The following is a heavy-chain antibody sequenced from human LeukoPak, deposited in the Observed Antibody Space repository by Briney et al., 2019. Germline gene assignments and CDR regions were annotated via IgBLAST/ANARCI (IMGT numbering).Heavy chain of an antibody. J-gene: IGHJ4*02. CDR3: ARPEERITMIVVVTPFDY. CDR1: GGSISISSYY. Sequence: SETLSLTCTVSGGSISISSYYWGWIRQPPGKGLEWIGSIYYSGSTYYNPSLKSRVTISVDTSKNQFSLKLSSVTAADTAVYYCARPEERITMIVVVTPFDYWGQGTLVTVSS. CDR2: IYYSGST. V-gene: IGHV4-39*01. D-gene: IGHD3-22*01.